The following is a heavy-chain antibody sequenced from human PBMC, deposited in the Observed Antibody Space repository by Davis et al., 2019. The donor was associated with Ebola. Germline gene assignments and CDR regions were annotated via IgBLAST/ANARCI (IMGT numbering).Heavy chain of an antibody. Sequence: EGSLRLSCAASGFTFDDYAMHWVRQAPGKGLEWVSLISGDGGRIYYADSVKGRFTISRDNSKNSLYLQMNSLRAEDTALYYCAKVGIAGEFDYWGQGTLVTVSS. CDR2: ISGDGGRI. V-gene: IGHV3-43*02. D-gene: IGHD6-13*01. CDR3: AKVGIAGEFDY. CDR1: GFTFDDYA. J-gene: IGHJ4*02.